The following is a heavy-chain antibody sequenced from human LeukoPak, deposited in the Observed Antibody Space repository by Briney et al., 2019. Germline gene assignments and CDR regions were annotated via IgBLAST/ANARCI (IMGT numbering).Heavy chain of an antibody. CDR3: TREGTGYSGYDYSY. V-gene: IGHV1-46*03. CDR2: INPSGGST. CDR1: GYTFSTYY. D-gene: IGHD5-12*01. Sequence: GASVKVSCKASGYTFSTYYLHWVRPAPGQGREWMGIINPSGGSTTYAQKFQGRVTMTRDTSTTTVYMELGSLRSDDTAVYYCTREGTGYSGYDYSYWGQGTLVTVSS. J-gene: IGHJ4*02.